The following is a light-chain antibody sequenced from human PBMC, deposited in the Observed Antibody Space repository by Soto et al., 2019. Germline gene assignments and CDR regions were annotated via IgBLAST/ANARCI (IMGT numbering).Light chain of an antibody. CDR2: LNSDGSH. CDR1: SGHNSYA. Sequence: QLVLTQPPSASASLGASVKLTCTLSSGHNSYAIAWHQQQPEKGPRYLMKLNSDGSHSKGDGIPDRFSGSSSGAERYLTSSSLQSDDEADYYCQTWSTDIRVFGGGTKLTVL. CDR3: QTWSTDIRV. V-gene: IGLV4-69*01. J-gene: IGLJ3*02.